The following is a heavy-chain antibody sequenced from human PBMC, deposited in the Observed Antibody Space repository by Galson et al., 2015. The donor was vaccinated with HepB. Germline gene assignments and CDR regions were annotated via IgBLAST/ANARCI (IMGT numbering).Heavy chain of an antibody. CDR2: ISYDANYK. D-gene: IGHD3-3*01. CDR1: GFSFSRYI. J-gene: IGHJ6*02. V-gene: IGHV3-30*04. CDR3: ARDENEIKTSYYFWSASYSFPYGMDV. Sequence: SLRLSCAASGFSFSRYIMHWVRQVPGKGLDWVALISYDANYKYYANSVKGRLTISRDNSKNMLYLQMDSLRPEDSALYYCARDENEIKTSYYFWSASYSFPYGMDVWGQGTTVTVSS.